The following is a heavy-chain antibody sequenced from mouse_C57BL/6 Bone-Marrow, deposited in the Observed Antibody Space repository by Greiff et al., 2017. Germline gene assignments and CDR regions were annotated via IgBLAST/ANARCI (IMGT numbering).Heavy chain of an antibody. CDR3: ASTGTWFAY. V-gene: IGHV1-55*01. Sequence: QVQLQPSGAELVKPGASVTMSCKASGYTFTSYWITWVKQRPGHGLAWIGDIYPGSGSTNYKEKFKSKATLTVDTSSSTAYMQLSSLTSEDSAVYYCASTGTWFAYWGQGTLVTVSA. CDR2: IYPGSGST. D-gene: IGHD4-1*02. J-gene: IGHJ3*01. CDR1: GYTFTSYW.